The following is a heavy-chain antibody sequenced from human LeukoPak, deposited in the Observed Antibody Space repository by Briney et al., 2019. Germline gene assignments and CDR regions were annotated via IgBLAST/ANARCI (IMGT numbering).Heavy chain of an antibody. Sequence: GGSLRLSCAASAFTFSNYWMSWVRQAPGKGLEWVANINQDGSEIYYVDSVKGRFTISRDNAKNSLYLQMNSLRAEDTAVYYCARDLLWSGFYSRYYYMDVWGKGTTVTVSS. V-gene: IGHV3-7*01. CDR2: INQDGSEI. CDR3: ARDLLWSGFYSRYYYMDV. D-gene: IGHD3-3*01. J-gene: IGHJ6*03. CDR1: AFTFSNYW.